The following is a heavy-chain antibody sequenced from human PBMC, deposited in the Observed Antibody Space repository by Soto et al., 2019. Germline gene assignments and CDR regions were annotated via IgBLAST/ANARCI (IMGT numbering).Heavy chain of an antibody. D-gene: IGHD2-15*01. J-gene: IGHJ4*02. V-gene: IGHV4-30-4*01. CDR2: IYYSGST. CDR1: GGSISSGDYY. Sequence: QVQLQESGPGLVKPSQTLSLTCTVSGGSISSGDYYWSWIRQPPGKGLEWIGYIYYSGSTYYNPSLKNRVTIPVDTSKNQVSLKLSSVTAADTAVYYCARARGARYFDYWGQGTLVTVSS. CDR3: ARARGARYFDY.